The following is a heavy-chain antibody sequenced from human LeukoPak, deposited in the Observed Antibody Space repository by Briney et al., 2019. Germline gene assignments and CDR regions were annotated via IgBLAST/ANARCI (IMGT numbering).Heavy chain of an antibody. J-gene: IGHJ3*02. CDR1: GYTFTVYY. CDR3: ARVATVTTLDAFDI. CDR2: INPNSGGT. Sequence: ASVKVSCKASGYTFTVYYMHWVRQAPGQGLEWMGWINPNSGGTNYAQKFQGRVTMTRDTSISTAYMELSRLRSDDTAVYYCARVATVTTLDAFDIWGQGTMVTVSS. V-gene: IGHV1-2*02. D-gene: IGHD4-17*01.